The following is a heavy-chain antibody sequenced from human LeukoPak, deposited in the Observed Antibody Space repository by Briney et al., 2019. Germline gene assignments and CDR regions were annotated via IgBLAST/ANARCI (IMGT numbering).Heavy chain of an antibody. J-gene: IGHJ4*02. CDR1: GFTFSTYG. D-gene: IGHD2-15*01. V-gene: IGHV3-30*02. CDR3: AQERDRRGYFDY. Sequence: GGSLRLSCAASGFTFSTYGMHWVRQAPGKGLEWVTFIRSDGNEKYYADSVKGRFTISRDNSKSTLYLQMNSLRAEDTAVYYCAQERDRRGYFDYWGQGTLVTLSS. CDR2: IRSDGNEK.